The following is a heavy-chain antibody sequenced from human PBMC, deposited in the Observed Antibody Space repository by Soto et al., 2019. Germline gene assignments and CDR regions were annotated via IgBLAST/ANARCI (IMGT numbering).Heavy chain of an antibody. D-gene: IGHD4-17*01. V-gene: IGHV5-51*01. CDR2: IYPGDSDT. Sequence: GESLKISCKGSGYSFTSYWIGWVRQMPGKGLEWMGIIYPGDSDTRYSPSFQGQVTISADKSISTAYLQWSSLKASDTAMYYCASHYLPTVTTSFYAFDIWGQGTMVTVSS. J-gene: IGHJ3*02. CDR3: ASHYLPTVTTSFYAFDI. CDR1: GYSFTSYW.